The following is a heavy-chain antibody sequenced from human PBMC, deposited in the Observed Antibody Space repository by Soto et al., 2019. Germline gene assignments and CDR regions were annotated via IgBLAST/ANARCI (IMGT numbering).Heavy chain of an antibody. Sequence: SQTLSLTCVISGDSVSSNSAAWNWIRQSPSRGLEWLGRTYYRSKWYNDYAVSVKSRITINPDTSKNQFSLQLNSVTPEDTAVYYCARGAERLPGKAVRYYYYGMDVGGKGTTVPVPP. CDR3: ARGAERLPGKAVRYYYYGMDV. J-gene: IGHJ6*04. V-gene: IGHV6-1*01. CDR1: GDSVSSNSAA. CDR2: TYYRSKWYN. D-gene: IGHD6-19*01.